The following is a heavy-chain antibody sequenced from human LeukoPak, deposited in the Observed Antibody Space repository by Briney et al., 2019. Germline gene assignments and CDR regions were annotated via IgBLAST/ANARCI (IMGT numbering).Heavy chain of an antibody. Sequence: GGSLRLSCAASGFTFSSYAMHWVRQAPGKGLEWVAVISYDGSNKYYADSVKGRFTISRDNSKNTLYLQMNSLRAEDTAVYYCARDDCYDSSGYYDDYWGQGTLVTVSS. CDR2: ISYDGSNK. V-gene: IGHV3-30-3*01. D-gene: IGHD3-22*01. CDR3: ARDDCYDSSGYYDDY. CDR1: GFTFSSYA. J-gene: IGHJ4*02.